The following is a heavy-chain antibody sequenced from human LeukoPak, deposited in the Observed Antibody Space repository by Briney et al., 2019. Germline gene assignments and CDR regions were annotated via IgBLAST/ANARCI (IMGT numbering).Heavy chain of an antibody. J-gene: IGHJ6*03. D-gene: IGHD2-2*01. V-gene: IGHV4-59*01. Sequence: SETLSLTCTVSGDSISSSSWSWIRQPPGKGLEWIGYMYYSGSTNYNPSLKSRVTISVDWSKNQFSLTLRSVTAADTAVYYCARAPRDRGYCGATSCFEYMDVWGRGTTVTISS. CDR2: MYYSGST. CDR1: GDSISSSS. CDR3: ARAPRDRGYCGATSCFEYMDV.